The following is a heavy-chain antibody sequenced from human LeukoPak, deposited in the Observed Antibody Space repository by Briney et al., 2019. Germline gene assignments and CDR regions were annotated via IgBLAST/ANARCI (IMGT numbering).Heavy chain of an antibody. J-gene: IGHJ4*02. CDR1: GFTFSSYS. V-gene: IGHV3-48*01. CDR3: ARETYGDYGLDY. D-gene: IGHD4-17*01. Sequence: PGGSVSLLCAASGFTFSSYSMKWARQAPGKGGEWVSYISSCSNTIYYADSVKGRFTISKDYAKNSLFLQMNSLRAEDTAVYYCARETYGDYGLDYWGQGTLVTGSS. CDR2: ISSCSNTI.